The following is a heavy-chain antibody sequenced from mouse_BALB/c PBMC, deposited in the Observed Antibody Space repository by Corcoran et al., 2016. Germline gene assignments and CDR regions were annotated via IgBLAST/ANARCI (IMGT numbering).Heavy chain of an antibody. D-gene: IGHD1-1*01. Sequence: QVQLQQSGAELARPGASVKLSCKASGYTLPDYYINWVKQRTGQGLEWIGEIYPGSGNTYYNEKFKGKATLTADKSSSTAYMQLSSLTSEDSAVYFCATTVVDYWGQGTTLTVSS. J-gene: IGHJ2*01. V-gene: IGHV1-77*01. CDR2: IYPGSGNT. CDR3: ATTVVDY. CDR1: GYTLPDYY.